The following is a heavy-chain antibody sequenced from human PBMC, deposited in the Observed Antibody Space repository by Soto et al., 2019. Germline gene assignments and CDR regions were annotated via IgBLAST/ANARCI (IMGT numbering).Heavy chain of an antibody. Sequence: SVKVSCKASGGTFSSYAISWVRQAPGQGLEWMGGIIPIFGTANYAQKFQGRVTITADESTSTAYMELSSLGSEDTAVYYCAGPPELTRIYYYYGMDVWGQGTTVTVS. D-gene: IGHD1-7*01. CDR2: IIPIFGTA. CDR1: GGTFSSYA. J-gene: IGHJ6*02. CDR3: AGPPELTRIYYYYGMDV. V-gene: IGHV1-69*13.